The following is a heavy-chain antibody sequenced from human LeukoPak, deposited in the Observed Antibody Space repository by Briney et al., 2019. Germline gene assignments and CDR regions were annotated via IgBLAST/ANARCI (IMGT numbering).Heavy chain of an antibody. V-gene: IGHV1-18*01. CDR3: ARDPPGLTLGSPGDY. J-gene: IGHJ4*02. D-gene: IGHD3-16*01. Sequence: ASVTVSCTASGYTFTSYGIAWVRQAPGQGLPWMGWISANNGDTSYSQKLQGRVTVTTDTSTNTAYMELRSLTSDDTAVYYCARDPPGLTLGSPGDYWGQGTLVIVSS. CDR1: GYTFTSYG. CDR2: ISANNGDT.